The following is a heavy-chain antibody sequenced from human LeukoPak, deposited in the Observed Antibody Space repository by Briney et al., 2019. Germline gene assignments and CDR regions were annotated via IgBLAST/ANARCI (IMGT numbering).Heavy chain of an antibody. V-gene: IGHV3-7*03. J-gene: IGHJ1*01. D-gene: IGHD4-17*01. CDR1: GFTFSSYW. CDR3: ARGPLATVTTPPPEYFQH. Sequence: GGSLRLSCAASGFTFSSYWMSWVRQAPGKGLEWVANIKQDGSEKYYVDSVKGRFTISRDNAKNSLYLQMNSLRAEDTALYYCARGPLATVTTPPPEYFQHWGQGTLVTVSS. CDR2: IKQDGSEK.